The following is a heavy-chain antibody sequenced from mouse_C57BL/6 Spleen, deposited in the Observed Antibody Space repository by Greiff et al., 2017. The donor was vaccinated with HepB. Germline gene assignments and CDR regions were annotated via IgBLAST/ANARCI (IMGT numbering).Heavy chain of an antibody. Sequence: VQLQQSGAELVKPGASVKMSCKASGYTFTSYWITWVKQRPGQGLEWIGDIYPGSGSTNYNEKFKSKATLTVDTSSSTAYMQLSSLTSEDSAVYYCARGTSYGNYYYAMDYWGQRTSVTVSS. CDR2: IYPGSGST. D-gene: IGHD2-1*01. CDR1: GYTFTSYW. V-gene: IGHV1-55*01. J-gene: IGHJ4*01. CDR3: ARGTSYGNYYYAMDY.